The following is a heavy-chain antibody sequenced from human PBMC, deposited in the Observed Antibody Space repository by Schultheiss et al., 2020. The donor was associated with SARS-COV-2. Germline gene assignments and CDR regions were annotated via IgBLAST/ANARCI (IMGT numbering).Heavy chain of an antibody. CDR2: ISSSGSTI. CDR3: ARDKVVGALDV. J-gene: IGHJ6*02. Sequence: GESLKISCAASGFTFSDYYMSWIRQAPGKGLEWVSYISSSGSTIYYADSVKGRFTISRDNSKNTLYLQMNSLRAEDTAVYYCARDKVVGALDVWGQGTTVTVSS. CDR1: GFTFSDYY. D-gene: IGHD1-26*01. V-gene: IGHV3-11*04.